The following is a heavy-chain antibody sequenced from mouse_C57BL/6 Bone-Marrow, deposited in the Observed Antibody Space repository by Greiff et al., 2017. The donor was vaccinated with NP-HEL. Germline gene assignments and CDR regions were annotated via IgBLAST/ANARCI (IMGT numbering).Heavy chain of an antibody. CDR2: INPYNGGT. J-gene: IGHJ2*01. Sequence: EVQLQQSGPVLVKPGASVKMSCKASGYTFTDYYMNWVQQSHGKSLEWIGVINPYNGGTSYNQKFKGKATLTVDKSSSTAYMELNSLTSEDAAVYYCSPCLPVYFDYWGRGTALTVSA. CDR3: SPCLPVYFDY. D-gene: IGHD6-2*01. CDR1: GYTFTDYY. V-gene: IGHV1-19*01.